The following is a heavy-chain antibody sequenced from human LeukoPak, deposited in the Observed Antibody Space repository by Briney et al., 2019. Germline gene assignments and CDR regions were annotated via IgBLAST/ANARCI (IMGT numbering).Heavy chain of an antibody. J-gene: IGHJ4*02. V-gene: IGHV4-34*01. CDR1: GGSFSGYY. CDR3: ARGPPGFRTYYFDY. Sequence: SETLSLTCAVYGGSFSGYYWSWIRQPPGKGLEWIGEINHSGSTNYNPSLKSRVTISVDTSKNQFSLKLSSVTAADTAVYYCARGPPGFRTYYFDYWGQGTLVTVSS. D-gene: IGHD3-10*01. CDR2: INHSGST.